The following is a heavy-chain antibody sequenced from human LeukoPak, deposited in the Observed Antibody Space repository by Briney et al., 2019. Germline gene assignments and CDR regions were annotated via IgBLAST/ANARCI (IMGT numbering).Heavy chain of an antibody. CDR2: TYYRSNWFN. CDR3: ARGGDRDSLFFGFGMDV. V-gene: IGHV6-1*01. D-gene: IGHD2-21*02. J-gene: IGHJ6*04. CDR1: GDRVSSNTAA. Sequence: SQTLSLTCAISGDRVSSNTAAWNWIRQSPSRGLEWLGRTYYRSNWFNDYAVSVKGRLTVNPDTSKNHFSLQLKYVTPEDTAVYYCARGGDRDSLFFGFGMDVWGKGTTVTVSS.